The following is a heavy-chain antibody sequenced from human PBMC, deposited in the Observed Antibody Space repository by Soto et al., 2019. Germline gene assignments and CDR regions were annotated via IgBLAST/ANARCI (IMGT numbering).Heavy chain of an antibody. D-gene: IGHD2-2*01. Sequence: QVQLQQWGAGLLKPSETLSLTCAVYGGSFSNYYWSWIRQPPGKGLEWIGEINHSGSTNYNPSLKSRVTISVDTAKIHFSLQLSSVTAADTAVYHCARLAPYCSSTSCYSYDYYYGMDVWGQGTTVTVSS. CDR2: INHSGST. CDR3: ARLAPYCSSTSCYSYDYYYGMDV. CDR1: GGSFSNYY. J-gene: IGHJ6*02. V-gene: IGHV4-34*01.